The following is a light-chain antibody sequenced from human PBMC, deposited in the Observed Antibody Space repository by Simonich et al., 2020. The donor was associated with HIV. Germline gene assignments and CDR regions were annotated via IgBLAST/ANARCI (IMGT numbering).Light chain of an antibody. CDR3: QQYNDWPPWT. Sequence: EIVLTQSPATLSVSPGESGTLSCRASQSVGSYLAWYQQKPGQAPRLLIYCASTRATGIPARFSGGGAGTEFTLTISSMQSEDFAVYYCQQYNDWPPWTFGQGTKVEIK. CDR2: CAS. J-gene: IGKJ1*01. CDR1: QSVGSY. V-gene: IGKV3-15*01.